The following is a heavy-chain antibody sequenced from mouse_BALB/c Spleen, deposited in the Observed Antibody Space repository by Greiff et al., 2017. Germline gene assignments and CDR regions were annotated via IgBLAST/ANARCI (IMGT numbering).Heavy chain of an antibody. CDR3: ARAPYYYGSSWFAY. D-gene: IGHD1-1*01. J-gene: IGHJ3*01. CDR1: GYSITSGYY. CDR2: ISYDGSN. V-gene: IGHV3-6*02. Sequence: EVQLVESGPGLVKPSQSLSLTCSVTGYSITSGYYWNWIRQCPGNKLEWMGYISYDGSNNYNPSLKNRISITRDTSKNQFFLKLNSVTTEDTATYYCARAPYYYGSSWFAYWGQGTLVTVSA.